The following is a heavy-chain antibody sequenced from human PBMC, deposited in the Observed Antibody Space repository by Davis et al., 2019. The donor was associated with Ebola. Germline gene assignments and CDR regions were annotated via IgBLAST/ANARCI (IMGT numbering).Heavy chain of an antibody. CDR2: INPNDGRT. Sequence: AASVKVSCKASGYTFTNYYMHWVRQAPGQGLEWMGMINPNDGRTIYSQKFQGSVTVTRDTSTTTVYMDLSSLRLEDTAVYYCAKGGKFFVDDWGQGTPVTVSS. CDR3: AKGGKFFVDD. D-gene: IGHD1-26*01. CDR1: GYTFTNYY. J-gene: IGHJ4*02. V-gene: IGHV1-46*01.